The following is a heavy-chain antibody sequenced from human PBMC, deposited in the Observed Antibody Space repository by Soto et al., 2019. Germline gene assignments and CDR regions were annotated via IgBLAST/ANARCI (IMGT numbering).Heavy chain of an antibody. CDR3: ARYSGKYQGPIDY. CDR2: ISYDGSNK. J-gene: IGHJ4*02. CDR1: GFTFSHYS. V-gene: IGHV3-30*03. Sequence: QVQLVESGGGVVQPGRSLRLSCAASGFTFSHYSIHWVRQAPGKGLEWLAVISYDGSNKHYADSVMGRFTVSRDNSKNTLYLQMNSLRAEDTAVYFCARYSGKYQGPIDYWGQGTLVTVSS. D-gene: IGHD1-26*01.